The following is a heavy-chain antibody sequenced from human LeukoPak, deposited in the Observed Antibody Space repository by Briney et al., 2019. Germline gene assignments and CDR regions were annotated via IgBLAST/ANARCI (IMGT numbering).Heavy chain of an antibody. CDR2: IYYSGLT. CDR1: GGSISSYY. D-gene: IGHD3-9*01. V-gene: IGHV4-59*01. Sequence: SETLSLTCTASGGSISSYYWTWIRQPPGRGLEWIGYIYYSGLTHYNPSLNSRVTMSVDKSKNQLSLQLSYVTAADKAVYYCAREIDWKCEGEFDYWGQGTLVTVSS. CDR3: AREIDWKCEGEFDY. J-gene: IGHJ4*02.